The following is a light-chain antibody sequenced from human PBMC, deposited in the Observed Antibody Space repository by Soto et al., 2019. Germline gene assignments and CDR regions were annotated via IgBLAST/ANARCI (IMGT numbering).Light chain of an antibody. Sequence: EIVLTQSPATLSLSPGERATLSCRASQSVSSYLAWYQQNPGQAPRLLIYDASNRATGIPARFSGSGSGTDFTLTISILEPEDFAVYYCQQRSNWPITFGQGTRLEIK. V-gene: IGKV3-11*01. CDR3: QQRSNWPIT. J-gene: IGKJ5*01. CDR2: DAS. CDR1: QSVSSY.